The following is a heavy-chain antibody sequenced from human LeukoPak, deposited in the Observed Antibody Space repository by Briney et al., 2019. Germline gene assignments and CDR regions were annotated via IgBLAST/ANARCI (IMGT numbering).Heavy chain of an antibody. Sequence: SVTLSLTYTVSGGCLMRSSDYWRGIGQPPGKGLEWIGSIYYSGSTYYNPSLKSRVTISVDTSKNQFSLKLSSVTAADTAVYYCASPGITTFDYWGQGTLVTVSS. CDR2: IYYSGST. D-gene: IGHD3-22*01. CDR3: ASPGITTFDY. V-gene: IGHV4-39*01. CDR1: GGCLMRSSDY. J-gene: IGHJ4*02.